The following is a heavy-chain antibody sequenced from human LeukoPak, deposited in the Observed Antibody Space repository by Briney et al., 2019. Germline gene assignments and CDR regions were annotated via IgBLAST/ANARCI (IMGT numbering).Heavy chain of an antibody. D-gene: IGHD5-12*01. V-gene: IGHV3-53*01. J-gene: IGHJ4*02. CDR1: GFTVSSNY. CDR3: ARASGYSGYDPFDY. Sequence: GGSLRRSCAASGFTVSSNYMSWVRQAPGKGLEWVSVIYSGGDTYYADSVKGRSTISRDNSKNTVYLQMRTLRAEDAAVYYCARASGYSGYDPFDYWGQGTLVTVSS. CDR2: IYSGGDT.